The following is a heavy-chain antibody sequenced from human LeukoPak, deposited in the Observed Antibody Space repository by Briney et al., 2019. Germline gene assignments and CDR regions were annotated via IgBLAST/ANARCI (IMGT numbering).Heavy chain of an antibody. D-gene: IGHD5-18*01. Sequence: PSETLSLTCTVSGGSISSSPYYSGWIRQPPGKGLEWIGSIYYSGTTHYSPSLESRVTISVDTSKNQFSLKLASVTAADTAIYYCAKGAGGFSYYNWFDPWGQGTLVTVSS. CDR2: IYYSGTT. CDR1: GGSISSSPYY. CDR3: AKGAGGFSYYNWFDP. J-gene: IGHJ5*02. V-gene: IGHV4-39*07.